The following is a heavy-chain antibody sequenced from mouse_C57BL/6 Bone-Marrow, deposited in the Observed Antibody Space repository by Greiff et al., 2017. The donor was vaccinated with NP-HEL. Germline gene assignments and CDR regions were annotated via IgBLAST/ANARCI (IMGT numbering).Heavy chain of an antibody. J-gene: IGHJ4*01. CDR3: ASSIYYDYAYGPFYGMDY. D-gene: IGHD2-4*01. CDR1: GFTFTGYY. CDR2: IRNKANGYTI. Sequence: DVQLVEPGGGLVQPGGSLSLSCAASGFTFTGYYMSWVRQPPGQALEWMGFIRNKANGYTIEYSASVKGRFTISRDYSQSILYLQMNALRTKDSSTYYCASSIYYDYAYGPFYGMDYWCRGTAVIVSA. V-gene: IGHV7-3*01.